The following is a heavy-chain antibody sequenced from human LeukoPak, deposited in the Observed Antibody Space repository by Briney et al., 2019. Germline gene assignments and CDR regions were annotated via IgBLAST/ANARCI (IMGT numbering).Heavy chain of an antibody. CDR1: GFTFSSYW. J-gene: IGHJ4*02. Sequence: GGSLRLSCAATGFTFSSYWMSWVRQAPGKGLEWVAHIKQDGSEKYYVDSVKGRFTISRDNAKNSLYLQMNSLRAEDTAVYYCARYYCSSSSCLMFDYWGQGTLVTVSS. CDR2: IKQDGSEK. CDR3: ARYYCSSSSCLMFDY. D-gene: IGHD2-2*01. V-gene: IGHV3-7*01.